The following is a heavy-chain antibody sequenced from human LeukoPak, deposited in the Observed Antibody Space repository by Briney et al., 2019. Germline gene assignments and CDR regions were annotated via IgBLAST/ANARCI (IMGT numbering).Heavy chain of an antibody. Sequence: GGSLRLSCAASGFTFSSYAMHWVREAPGKGLEYVSAISNSGGSTYYANSVRGRFTISRDNSKNTLYLQMGSLRAEDMAVYYCARRYYGSGSYQIDYWGQGTLVTVSS. V-gene: IGHV3-64*01. CDR1: GFTFSSYA. D-gene: IGHD3-10*01. CDR3: ARRYYGSGSYQIDY. CDR2: ISNSGGST. J-gene: IGHJ4*02.